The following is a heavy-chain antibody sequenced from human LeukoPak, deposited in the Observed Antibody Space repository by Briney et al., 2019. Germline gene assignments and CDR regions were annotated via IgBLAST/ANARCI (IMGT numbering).Heavy chain of an antibody. CDR3: ARLVRTGSARFDY. D-gene: IGHD3-10*01. V-gene: IGHV4-59*08. CDR2: IYYSGST. CDR1: GGSISSYH. J-gene: IGHJ4*02. Sequence: SETLSLTCTVSGGSISSYHWSWIRQPPGKGLEWIGYIYYSGSTNYNPSLKSRVTISVDTSKNQFSLKRSSVTAADTAVYYCARLVRTGSARFDYWGQGTLVTVSS.